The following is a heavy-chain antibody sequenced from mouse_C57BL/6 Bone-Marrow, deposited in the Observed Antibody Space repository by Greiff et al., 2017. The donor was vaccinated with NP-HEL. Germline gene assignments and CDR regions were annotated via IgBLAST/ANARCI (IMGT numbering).Heavy chain of an antibody. V-gene: IGHV1-53*01. CDR2: INPSNGGT. CDR1: GYTFTSYW. CDR3: ATHGYDEYFDV. D-gene: IGHD2-2*01. J-gene: IGHJ1*03. Sequence: QVQLKQPGTELVKPGASVKLSCTASGYTFTSYWMHWVTQRPGQGLEWIGNINPSNGGTNYNEKFKSKATLTVDKSSSTAYMQLSSLTSEDSAVYYCATHGYDEYFDVWGTGTSVTVSS.